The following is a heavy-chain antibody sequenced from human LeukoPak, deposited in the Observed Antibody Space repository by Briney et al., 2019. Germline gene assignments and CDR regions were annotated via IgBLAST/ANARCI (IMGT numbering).Heavy chain of an antibody. CDR2: MSSDGTIT. Sequence: AGGSLRLSCVASGFTFNSYWMNWVRQAPGKGLVWVSHMSSDGTITSYADSVKGRFTISRDNAKNTLFLQMNSLRAEDTGVYYCASRGYPNYWGQGTLVTVSS. CDR1: GFTFNSYW. D-gene: IGHD3-22*01. V-gene: IGHV3-74*01. J-gene: IGHJ4*02. CDR3: ASRGYPNY.